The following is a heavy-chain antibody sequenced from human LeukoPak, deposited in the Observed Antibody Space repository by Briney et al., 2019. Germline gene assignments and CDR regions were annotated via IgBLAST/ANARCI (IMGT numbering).Heavy chain of an antibody. CDR1: GGTFSSYA. V-gene: IGHV1-69*05. CDR3: ARGGDYLGAGGNFDY. D-gene: IGHD4-17*01. Sequence: GASVKVSCKASGGTFSSYAISWVRQAPGQGLEWMGGIIPIFGTANYAQKFQGRVTITTDESTSTAYMELSSLRSEDTAVYYCARGGDYLGAGGNFDYWGQGTLVTVSS. CDR2: IIPIFGTA. J-gene: IGHJ4*02.